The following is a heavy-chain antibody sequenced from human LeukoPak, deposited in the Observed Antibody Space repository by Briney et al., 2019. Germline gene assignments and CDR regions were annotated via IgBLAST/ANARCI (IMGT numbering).Heavy chain of an antibody. CDR3: AREDYGSGWTGWFDP. V-gene: IGHV3-21*01. Sequence: GGSLRLSCAASGFTFGLYTMNWVRQAPGQGLEWVSSISSSSGYIYYADSVKGRFTISRDNAENPLYLQMNSLRAEDTAIYFCAREDYGSGWTGWFDPWGQGTLVTVSS. J-gene: IGHJ5*02. D-gene: IGHD6-19*01. CDR1: GFTFGLYT. CDR2: ISSSSGYI.